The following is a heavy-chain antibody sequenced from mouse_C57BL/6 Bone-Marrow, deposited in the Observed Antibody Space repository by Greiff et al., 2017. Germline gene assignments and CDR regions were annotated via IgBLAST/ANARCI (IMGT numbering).Heavy chain of an antibody. CDR1: GYTFTGYW. CDR3: ARWGYAMDY. Sequence: QVQLQQSGAELMKPGASVKLSCKATGYTFTGYWIEWVKQRPGHGLEWIGEFLPGSGSPNYNVKFKGKATFTAATSSSTTYMQRRSLATEDSAVYYCARWGYAMDYWGQGTSVTVSS. V-gene: IGHV1-9*01. CDR2: FLPGSGSP. J-gene: IGHJ4*01.